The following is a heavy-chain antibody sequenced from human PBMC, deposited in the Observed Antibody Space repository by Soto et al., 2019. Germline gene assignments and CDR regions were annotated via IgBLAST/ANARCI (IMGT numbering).Heavy chain of an antibody. CDR3: AGDSYGDYVDYYYGMDV. J-gene: IGHJ6*02. Sequence: SVKVSCKASGGTFSSYAISWVRQAPGQGLEWMGGIIPIFGTANYAQKFQGRVTITADESTSTAYMGLSSLRSEDTAVYYCAGDSYGDYVDYYYGMDVWGQGTTVTVSS. V-gene: IGHV1-69*13. D-gene: IGHD4-17*01. CDR1: GGTFSSYA. CDR2: IIPIFGTA.